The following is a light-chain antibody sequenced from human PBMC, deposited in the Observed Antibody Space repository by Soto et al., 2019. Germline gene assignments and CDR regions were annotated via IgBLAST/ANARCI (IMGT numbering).Light chain of an antibody. CDR2: GAS. J-gene: IGKJ3*01. CDR3: QHYDHLPPFT. CDR1: QDIRKS. V-gene: IGKV1-33*01. Sequence: DIQMTQSPSSLSASVGDRVTITCQASQDIRKSLSWYQQKPGRAPKLLIYGASNLETGVPSRFSGSGYGTDFTFTISTLQPEDIATYYCQHYDHLPPFTFGPGTKVAI.